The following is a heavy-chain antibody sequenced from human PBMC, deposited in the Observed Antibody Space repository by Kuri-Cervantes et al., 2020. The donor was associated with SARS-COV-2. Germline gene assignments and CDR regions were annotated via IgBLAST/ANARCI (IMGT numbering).Heavy chain of an antibody. CDR3: ARDVVAAAGGAGWFDP. CDR2: INPSGGST. CDR1: GDTFTSYY. Sequence: ASVKVSCKASGDTFTSYYMHWVRQAPGQGLEWMGIINPSGGSTSYAQKFQGRVTMTRDTSTSTVYMELSSLRSEDTAVYYCARDVVAAAGGAGWFDPWGQGTLVTVSS. J-gene: IGHJ5*02. D-gene: IGHD6-13*01. V-gene: IGHV1-46*01.